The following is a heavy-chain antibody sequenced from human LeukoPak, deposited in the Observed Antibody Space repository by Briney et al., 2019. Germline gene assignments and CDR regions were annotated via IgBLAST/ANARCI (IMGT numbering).Heavy chain of an antibody. CDR1: GFTFSSYA. Sequence: PGGSLRLSCAASGFTFSSYAMHWVRQAPGKGLEWVAVISYDGSNKYYADSVKGRFTISRDNSKNTLYLQMNSLRAEDTAVYYCARDPELPMVRGVIDYWGQGTLVTVSS. D-gene: IGHD3-10*01. CDR2: ISYDGSNK. V-gene: IGHV3-30-3*01. J-gene: IGHJ4*02. CDR3: ARDPELPMVRGVIDY.